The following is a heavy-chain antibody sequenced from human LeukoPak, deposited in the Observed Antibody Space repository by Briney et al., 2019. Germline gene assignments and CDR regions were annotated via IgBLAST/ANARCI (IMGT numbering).Heavy chain of an antibody. CDR1: GGSISSHH. Sequence: SETLSLTCTVSGGSISSHHWSWIRQPPGKGLEWIGYIYYSGSTNYNPSLKSRVTISVDTSKNQFSLKLSSVTATDTAVYYCASSYSSGWYRPFDYWGQGTLVTVSS. J-gene: IGHJ4*02. CDR3: ASSYSSGWYRPFDY. D-gene: IGHD6-19*01. V-gene: IGHV4-59*11. CDR2: IYYSGST.